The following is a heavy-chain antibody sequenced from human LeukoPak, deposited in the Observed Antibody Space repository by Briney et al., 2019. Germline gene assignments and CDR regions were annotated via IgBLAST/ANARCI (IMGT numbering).Heavy chain of an antibody. D-gene: IGHD4-23*01. CDR1: GFTFSSYW. CDR3: ARDLDYGGKSNFDY. V-gene: IGHV3-74*03. J-gene: IGHJ4*02. Sequence: GGSLRLSCAASGFTFSSYWMHWVRQAPGKGLVWVSRIKSAGSSITYADSVKGRFTISRDNAKNTVYLQMNSLRAEDTAVYYCARDLDYGGKSNFDYWGQGTLVTVSS. CDR2: IKSAGSSI.